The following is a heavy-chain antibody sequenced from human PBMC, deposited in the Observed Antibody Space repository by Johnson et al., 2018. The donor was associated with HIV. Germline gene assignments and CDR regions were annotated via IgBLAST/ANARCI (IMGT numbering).Heavy chain of an antibody. CDR3: ARGGHVLRLMELAELGLDAFDI. J-gene: IGHJ3*02. CDR1: GFAVSTNY. Sequence: VQLVESGGALVQPGGSLRLSCAASGFAVSTNYMSWVRQAPGKGLECVSVIYSGSNTYHADSVKGRFTISRDNSKNTLYLQMNSLRVDDTAVYYCARGGHVLRLMELAELGLDAFDIWGQGTIVTVSS. D-gene: IGHD3-3*01. CDR2: IYSGSNT. V-gene: IGHV3-66*01.